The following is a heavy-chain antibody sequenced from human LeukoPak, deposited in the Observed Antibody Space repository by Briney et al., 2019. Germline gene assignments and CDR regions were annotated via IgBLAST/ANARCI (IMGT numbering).Heavy chain of an antibody. CDR2: ISSSGSTI. J-gene: IGHJ5*02. D-gene: IGHD3-16*01. CDR1: GFTFSSYE. V-gene: IGHV3-48*03. Sequence: QAGGSLRLSCAASGFTFSSYEMNWVRQAPGKGREWVSYISSSGSTIYYADSVKGRFTISRDNAKNSLYLQMNSLRAEDTAVYYCARVGLQYNWFDPWGQGTLVTVSS. CDR3: ARVGLQYNWFDP.